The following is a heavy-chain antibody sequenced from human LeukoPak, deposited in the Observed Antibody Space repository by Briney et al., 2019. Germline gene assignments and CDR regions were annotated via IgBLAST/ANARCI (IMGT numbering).Heavy chain of an antibody. CDR2: INPNSGGT. CDR1: GYTFTGYY. D-gene: IGHD2-2*01. J-gene: IGHJ5*02. CDR3: ARVYCSSTSCSNWFDP. Sequence: ASVKVSCKASGYTFTGYYMHWVRQAPGQGLEWMGWINPNSGGTNYAQKFQGRVTMTRDTSISTAYMELSRRRSDDTAVYYCARVYCSSTSCSNWFDPWGQGTLVTVSS. V-gene: IGHV1-2*02.